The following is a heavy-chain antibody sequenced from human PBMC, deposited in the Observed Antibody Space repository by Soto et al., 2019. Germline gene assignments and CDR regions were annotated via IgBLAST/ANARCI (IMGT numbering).Heavy chain of an antibody. D-gene: IGHD3-22*01. J-gene: IGHJ3*01. CDR3: ARGGYYDSGLYKGDLDV. CDR1: GYSLTGYY. Sequence: QAQLVQSGAEMKKSGASLKISCGASGYSLTGYYLHWLRQAPGQGLEWMGWLNPDSGEAIYALKFQGRVTMTRDTTSSTDYLEVWNLTSDDTAIYYCARGGYYDSGLYKGDLDVWGQGTFVTVSS. V-gene: IGHV1-2*02. CDR2: LNPDSGEA.